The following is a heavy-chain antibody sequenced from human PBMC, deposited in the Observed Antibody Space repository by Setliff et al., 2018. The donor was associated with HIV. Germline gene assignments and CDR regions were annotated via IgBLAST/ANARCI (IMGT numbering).Heavy chain of an antibody. D-gene: IGHD3-10*01. CDR1: GGSISTDY. CDR2: IQTSEGT. J-gene: IGHJ4*02. Sequence: PSETLSLTCTVLGGSISTDYWTWVRQSAGKGLEWIGRIQTSEGTKYNPSLNSRVTVSIGTPKNQFSLDLTSVTAADTAVYYCARGGYGSGNAYYFADWGQGTLVTVS. CDR3: ARGGYGSGNAYYFAD. V-gene: IGHV4-4*07.